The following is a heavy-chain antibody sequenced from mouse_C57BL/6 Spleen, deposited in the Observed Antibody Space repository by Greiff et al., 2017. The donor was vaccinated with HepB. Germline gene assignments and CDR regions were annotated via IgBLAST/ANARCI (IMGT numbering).Heavy chain of an antibody. D-gene: IGHD1-1*01. J-gene: IGHJ1*03. CDR1: GFTFSSYA. CDR2: ISDGGSYT. Sequence: EVKLVESGGGLVKPGGSLKLSCAASGFTFSSYAMSWVRQTPEKRLEWVATISDGGSYTYCPDNVKGRFTISRDNAKNNLYLQMSHLKSEDTAMYYCARGYYGSSPWYLDVWGTGTTVTVSS. CDR3: ARGYYGSSPWYLDV. V-gene: IGHV5-4*03.